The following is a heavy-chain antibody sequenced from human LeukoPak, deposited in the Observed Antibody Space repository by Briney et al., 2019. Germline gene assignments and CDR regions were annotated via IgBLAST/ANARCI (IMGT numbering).Heavy chain of an antibody. CDR1: GGSISRYY. CDR3: ARSYVYQPLYYFDY. J-gene: IGHJ4*02. CDR2: IYYSGST. Sequence: SETLSLTCTVPGGSISRYYWSWIRQPPGKGLEWIGNIYYSGSTNYNPSLKSRVTISVDTSKNQFSLKLSSVNAADTAGYYCARSYVYQPLYYFDYWGQGTLVTVSS. D-gene: IGHD2-2*01. V-gene: IGHV4-59*01.